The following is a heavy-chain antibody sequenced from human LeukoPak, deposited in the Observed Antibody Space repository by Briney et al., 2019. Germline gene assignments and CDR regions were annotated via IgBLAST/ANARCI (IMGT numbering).Heavy chain of an antibody. D-gene: IGHD6-19*01. J-gene: IGHJ4*02. CDR3: ARHGSDWSFDY. V-gene: IGHV4-59*08. Sequence: ASETLSLTCTVSRGPISSYYWSWIRQPPGKGLELIGYIYNSGSPNYNPSLKSRATISVDTSKNQFSLKLSSVTVADTAVYYCARHGSDWSFDYWGQGTLVTVSS. CDR2: IYNSGSP. CDR1: RGPISSYY.